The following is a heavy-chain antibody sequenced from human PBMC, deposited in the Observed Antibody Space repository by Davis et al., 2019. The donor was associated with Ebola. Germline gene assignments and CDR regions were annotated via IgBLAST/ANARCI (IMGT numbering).Heavy chain of an antibody. CDR1: GGSVSSSSYY. V-gene: IGHV4-39*07. CDR2: INHSGST. J-gene: IGHJ5*02. Sequence: SETLSLTCTVSGGSVSSSSYYWSWIRQPPGKGLEWIGEINHSGSTNYNPSLKSRVTISVDTSKNQFSLKLSSVTAADTAVYYCAREVVYCSGGSCYSGWFDPWGQGTLVTVSS. CDR3: AREVVYCSGGSCYSGWFDP. D-gene: IGHD2-15*01.